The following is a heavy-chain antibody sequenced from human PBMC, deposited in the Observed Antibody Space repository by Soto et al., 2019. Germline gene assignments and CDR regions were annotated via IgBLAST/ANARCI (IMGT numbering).Heavy chain of an antibody. CDR1: GGSISSSNW. CDR3: ASLGDFWSGDPHHPRSY. J-gene: IGHJ4*02. D-gene: IGHD3-3*01. V-gene: IGHV4-4*02. Sequence: SETLSLTCAVSGGSISSSNWWSWVRQPPGKGLEWIGEIYHSGSTNCNPSLKSRVTISVDKSKNQFSLKLSSVTAADTAVYYCASLGDFWSGDPHHPRSYWGQGTLVTVSS. CDR2: IYHSGST.